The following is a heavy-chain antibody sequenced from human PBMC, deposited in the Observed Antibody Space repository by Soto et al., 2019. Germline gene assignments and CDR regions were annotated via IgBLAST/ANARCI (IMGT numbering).Heavy chain of an antibody. J-gene: IGHJ4*02. CDR1: GGTFSSYA. D-gene: IGHD3-22*01. CDR2: IIPIFGTA. V-gene: IGHV1-69*13. CDR3: ARDRLHITMIVAVEAY. Sequence: GASVKVSCKASGGTFSSYAISWVRQAPGQGLEWMGGIIPIFGTANYAQKFQGRVTITADESTSTAYMELSSLRSDDTAVYYCARDRLHITMIVAVEAYWGQGTLVTVSS.